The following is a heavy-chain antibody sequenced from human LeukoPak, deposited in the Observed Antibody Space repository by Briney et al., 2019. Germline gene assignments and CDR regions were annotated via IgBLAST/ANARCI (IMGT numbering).Heavy chain of an antibody. Sequence: PSETLSLTCSVSGGSVGNGNFYWSWIRQPPGKGLEWIGFVYYTGTTNYNPSLKSRVTISLDTSKNQFSLRLTSVTAADTAVYYCASPEATATTDSSHPHWGQGTLVSVSS. CDR1: GGSVGNGNFY. J-gene: IGHJ1*01. CDR2: VYYTGTT. V-gene: IGHV4-61*01. D-gene: IGHD4-11*01. CDR3: ASPEATATTDSSHPH.